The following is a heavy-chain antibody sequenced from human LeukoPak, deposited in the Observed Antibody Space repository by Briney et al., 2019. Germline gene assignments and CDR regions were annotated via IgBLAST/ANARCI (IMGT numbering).Heavy chain of an antibody. D-gene: IGHD6-19*01. CDR2: FDPEDGET. V-gene: IGHV1-24*01. J-gene: IGHJ4*02. CDR1: GYTLTELS. CDR3: ATGLGGYVDY. Sequence: ASVKVSFKVSGYTLTELSMHWVRQAPGKGVERMGGFDPEDGETIYAQKFQGRVTMTEDTSTDTAYMELSSLRSEDTAVYYCATGLGGYVDYWGQGTLVAVSS.